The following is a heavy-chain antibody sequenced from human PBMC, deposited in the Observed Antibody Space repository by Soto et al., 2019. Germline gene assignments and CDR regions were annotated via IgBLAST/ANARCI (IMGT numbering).Heavy chain of an antibody. CDR2: IYYSGTT. CDR1: GTPINSADFY. J-gene: IGHJ6*02. Sequence: LSLTCTVSGTPINSADFYWTWIRQPPGKGLEWIGYIYYSGTTFHNPSLRSRISMSVDTSKNQFSLRLNSVTAADTAVYYCASGYDFAGFSPYGLDIWGQGTTVTVS. V-gene: IGHV4-30-4*01. CDR3: ASGYDFAGFSPYGLDI. D-gene: IGHD3-3*01.